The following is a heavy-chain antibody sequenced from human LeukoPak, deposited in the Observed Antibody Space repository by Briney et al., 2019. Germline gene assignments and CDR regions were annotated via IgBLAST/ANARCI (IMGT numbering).Heavy chain of an antibody. CDR2: LTDSGGST. CDR3: ARGPPQYRSSGYPRSPDLFNI. D-gene: IGHD6-13*01. J-gene: IGHJ3*02. V-gene: IGHV3-23*01. CDR1: GLTRTSHP. Sequence: GGSLRLSCAASGLTRTSHPMSWVRQAPGKGLEWVSSLTDSGGSTYYADSVKGRFTISRDNSKNTLYLQMNSLRAEDTAVYYCARGPPQYRSSGYPRSPDLFNIGLQGTMPTV.